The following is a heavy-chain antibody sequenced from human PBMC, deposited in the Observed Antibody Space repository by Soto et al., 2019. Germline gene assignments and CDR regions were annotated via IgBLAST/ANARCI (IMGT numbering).Heavy chain of an antibody. CDR1: GFSLDEYG. CDR2: MHRNGGIT. J-gene: IGHJ5*01. V-gene: IGHV3-20*04. CDR3: ARDHRWGYVYGDSGDS. D-gene: IGHD5-18*01. Sequence: EVQLVESGGGVVRPGGSLRLACEASGFSLDEYGMSWVRQAPGKGLEWVSGMHRNGGITGYADSVKGRFTMSRDDAKNXLYLQMNSLRADDTAFYYCARDHRWGYVYGDSGDSWGHGTLVTVSS.